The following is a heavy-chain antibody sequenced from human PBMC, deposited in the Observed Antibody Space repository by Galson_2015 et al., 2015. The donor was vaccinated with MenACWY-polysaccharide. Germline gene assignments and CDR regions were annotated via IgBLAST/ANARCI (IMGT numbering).Heavy chain of an antibody. CDR3: AKGLT. CDR2: INLDGSER. V-gene: IGHV3-7*01. J-gene: IGHJ1*01. D-gene: IGHD3-9*01. Sequence: SLRLSCAASGFTFSSSYMNWVRQPPGERLEWVANINLDGSERYYVDSVKGRFTISRENAKNSLYLQMNSLRAEDTAVYYCAKGLTRGQGTLVTVSS. CDR1: GFTFSSSY.